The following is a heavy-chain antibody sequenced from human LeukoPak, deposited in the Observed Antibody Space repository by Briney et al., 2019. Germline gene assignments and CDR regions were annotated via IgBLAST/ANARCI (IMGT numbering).Heavy chain of an antibody. Sequence: GGSLRLSCAASGFPFSSYGMHWVRQAPGKGLDWVAFIRYDGGNKFYSDSVRGRFTISRDNSKSTLYLQMNSLRPEDTAVYYCAREDGWGQGTLVTVSS. CDR3: AREDG. CDR1: GFPFSSYG. D-gene: IGHD4-17*01. CDR2: IRYDGGNK. J-gene: IGHJ4*02. V-gene: IGHV3-30*02.